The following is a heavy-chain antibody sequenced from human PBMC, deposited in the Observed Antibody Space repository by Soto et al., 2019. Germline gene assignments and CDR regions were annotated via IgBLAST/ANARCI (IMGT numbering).Heavy chain of an antibody. CDR3: ARSWATITYYYGMDV. J-gene: IGHJ6*02. V-gene: IGHV1-8*01. Sequence: QVQLVQSGAEVKKPGASVKVSCKASGYTFTSYDINWVRQATGQGLEWMGWMNPNSGNTGYAQKFQGRVTMTRNTSISTAYRELSSLRSEDTAVYYCARSWATITYYYGMDVWGQGTTVTVSS. CDR1: GYTFTSYD. D-gene: IGHD5-12*01. CDR2: MNPNSGNT.